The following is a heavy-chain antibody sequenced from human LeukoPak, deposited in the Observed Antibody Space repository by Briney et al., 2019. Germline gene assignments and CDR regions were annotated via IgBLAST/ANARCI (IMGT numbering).Heavy chain of an antibody. Sequence: PGGSLRLSCVASGLTVSSNYMSWVRQVPGRGLEWVSVVYPDGNTYYADSAKGRFAISTDISKNTLLLQMDSLRAEDTAVYYCARLLTTAIRWAWYFDLWGRGTLVTVSS. CDR3: ARLLTTAIRWAWYFDL. D-gene: IGHD4-17*01. V-gene: IGHV3-66*04. J-gene: IGHJ2*01. CDR2: VYPDGNT. CDR1: GLTVSSNY.